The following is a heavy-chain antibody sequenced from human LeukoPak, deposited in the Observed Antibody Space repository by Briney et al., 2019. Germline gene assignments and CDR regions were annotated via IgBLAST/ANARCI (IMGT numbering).Heavy chain of an antibody. V-gene: IGHV3-30*03. Sequence: GRSLRLSCAASGFTFSGSAMHWVRQAPGKGLEWVAVISFDGLHKYYADSLKGRFTISRDNSNNTLYLQMNSLRAEDTAVYYCARDELNAFDIWGQGTMVTVSS. CDR2: ISFDGLHK. J-gene: IGHJ3*02. D-gene: IGHD1-7*01. CDR3: ARDELNAFDI. CDR1: GFTFSGSA.